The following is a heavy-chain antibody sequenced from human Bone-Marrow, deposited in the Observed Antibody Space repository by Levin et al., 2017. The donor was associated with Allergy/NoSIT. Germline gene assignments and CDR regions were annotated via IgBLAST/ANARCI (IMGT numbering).Heavy chain of an antibody. D-gene: IGHD2-15*01. CDR3: AKDRWPAVANTNYFED. Sequence: EASVKVSCKASSYTFVSFGINWVRQAPGQGLEWMGWINPRSGETKYAQKFQGRVTLTTDASASTAYMEITSLQSDDTAVYYCAKDRWPAVANTNYFEDWGQGTAVSVST. CDR2: INPRSGET. V-gene: IGHV1-18*01. CDR1: SYTFVSFG. J-gene: IGHJ4*02.